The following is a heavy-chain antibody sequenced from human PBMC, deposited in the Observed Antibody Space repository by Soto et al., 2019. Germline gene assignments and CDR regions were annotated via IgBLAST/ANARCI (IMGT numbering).Heavy chain of an antibody. V-gene: IGHV3-33*01. CDR2: IWYDGSNK. D-gene: IGHD6-13*01. CDR1: GFTFSNYG. J-gene: IGHJ4*02. CDR3: TRDPFIGSWTPISAYYFDY. Sequence: QGQLVESGGGVVQPGRSLRLSCAASGFTFSNYGMHWVRQAPGKGLEWVAVIWYDGSNKYYADSVKGRFTISRDNSENTLHLQMNSLRVEDTAVYYCTRDPFIGSWTPISAYYFDYWGQGTLVTVSS.